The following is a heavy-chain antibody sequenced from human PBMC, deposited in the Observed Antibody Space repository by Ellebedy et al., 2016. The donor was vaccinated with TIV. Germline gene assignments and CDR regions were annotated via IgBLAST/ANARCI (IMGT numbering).Heavy chain of an antibody. D-gene: IGHD3-10*01. V-gene: IGHV3-74*01. Sequence: GESLKISXAASGFTFSSYWMHWVRQAPGKGLVWVSRINSDGSSTSYADSVKGRFTISRDNAKNTLYLQMNSLRAEDTAVYYCAKVGSGSYYTFVDLFVYSHFDYWGQGTLVTVPS. CDR3: AKVGSGSYYTFVDLFVYSHFDY. J-gene: IGHJ4*02. CDR2: INSDGSST. CDR1: GFTFSSYW.